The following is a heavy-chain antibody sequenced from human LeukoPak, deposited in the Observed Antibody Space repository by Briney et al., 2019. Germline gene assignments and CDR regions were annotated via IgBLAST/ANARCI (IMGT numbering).Heavy chain of an antibody. Sequence: QTGGSLRLSCVASEFTFSSHAMNWVRQAPGKGLEWVSSISGGGESTYYADSVKGRFTVSRDNSKNTLYLQMNSLRAEDTAVYYCPYLSGYDYIDYWGQGTLVTVSS. D-gene: IGHD5-12*01. CDR2: ISGGGEST. J-gene: IGHJ4*02. CDR1: EFTFSSHA. CDR3: PYLSGYDYIDY. V-gene: IGHV3-23*01.